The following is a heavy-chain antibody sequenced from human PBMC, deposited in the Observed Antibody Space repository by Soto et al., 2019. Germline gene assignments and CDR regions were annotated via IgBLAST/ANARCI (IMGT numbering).Heavy chain of an antibody. V-gene: IGHV1-2*04. Sequence: ASVKVSCKASGYTFTGYYMHWVRQAPGQGLEWMGWINPNSGGTNYAQKFQGWVTMTRDTSISTAYMELSRLRSDDTAVYYCARLLWFGELTNWFDPWGQGTLVTVSS. J-gene: IGHJ5*02. CDR3: ARLLWFGELTNWFDP. CDR1: GYTFTGYY. CDR2: INPNSGGT. D-gene: IGHD3-10*01.